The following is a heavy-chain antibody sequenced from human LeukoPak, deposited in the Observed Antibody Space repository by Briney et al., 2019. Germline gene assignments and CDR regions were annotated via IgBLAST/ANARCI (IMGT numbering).Heavy chain of an antibody. J-gene: IGHJ6*03. CDR3: ARDGDSGYNWKLYYMDV. Sequence: GGSLRLSCAASGFSFSSYWMHWVRQAPGKGLVWVSRINTDGSSTNYADSVKGRFTIFRDNAKNTLYLEMNSLRVEDTAVYYCARDGDSGYNWKLYYMDVWGKGTTVTVSS. V-gene: IGHV3-74*01. CDR1: GFSFSSYW. D-gene: IGHD1-20*01. CDR2: INTDGSST.